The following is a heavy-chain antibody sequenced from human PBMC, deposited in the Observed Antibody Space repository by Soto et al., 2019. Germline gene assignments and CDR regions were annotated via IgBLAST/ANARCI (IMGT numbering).Heavy chain of an antibody. CDR2: VYFSGNT. CDR1: GGSLSSYY. V-gene: IGHV4-59*01. D-gene: IGHD1-26*01. J-gene: IGHJ5*02. Sequence: SESLSLTCTISGGSLSSYYWTWVRQSPGKGLEWIGYVYFSGNTNYNPSLKSRGTISIDKSKNQFPLGLASVTCTDTAFYYRVSVRPCSYVLTWGKGTLVTVS. CDR3: VSVRPCSYVLT.